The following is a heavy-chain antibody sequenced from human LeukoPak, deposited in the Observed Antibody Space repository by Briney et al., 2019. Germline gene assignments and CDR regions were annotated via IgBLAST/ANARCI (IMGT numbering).Heavy chain of an antibody. CDR2: IYYSGST. CDR1: GGSISSYY. Sequence: SETPSLTCTGSGGSISSYYWSWIRPPPGKGLEWLGNIYYSGSTNYNPSLKSRATISVDTTKTRFFLMRSSRTDADAAVYYCARKFGGVWGKGTTVTISS. J-gene: IGHJ6*03. V-gene: IGHV4-59*01. D-gene: IGHD3-10*01. CDR3: ARKFGGV.